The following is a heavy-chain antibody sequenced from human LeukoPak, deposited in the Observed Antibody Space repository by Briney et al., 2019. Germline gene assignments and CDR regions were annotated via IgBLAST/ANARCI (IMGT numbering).Heavy chain of an antibody. CDR1: GGTFSSYA. V-gene: IGHV1-69*05. CDR2: IIPIFGTA. CDR3: ATSFVHYYDSSGYWDYFDY. Sequence: SVKVSCKASGGTFSSYAISWLRQAPGQGLEWMGRIIPIFGTANYAQKFQGRVTITTDESTSTAYMELSSLRSEDTAVYYCATSFVHYYDSSGYWDYFDYWGQGTLVTVSS. D-gene: IGHD3-22*01. J-gene: IGHJ4*02.